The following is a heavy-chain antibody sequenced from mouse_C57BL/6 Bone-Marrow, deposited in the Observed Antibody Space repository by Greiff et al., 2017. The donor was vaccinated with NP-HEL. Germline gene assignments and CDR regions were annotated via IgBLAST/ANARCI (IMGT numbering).Heavy chain of an antibody. D-gene: IGHD2-1*01. V-gene: IGHV2-2*01. Sequence: VQVVESGPGLVQPSQSLSITCTVSGFSLTSYGVHWVRQSPGKGLEWLGVIWSGGSTDYNAAFISRLSISKDNSKSQVFFKMNSLQADDTAIYYCARNSYGNYVGYFDVWGTGTTVTVSS. CDR2: IWSGGST. CDR3: ARNSYGNYVGYFDV. J-gene: IGHJ1*03. CDR1: GFSLTSYG.